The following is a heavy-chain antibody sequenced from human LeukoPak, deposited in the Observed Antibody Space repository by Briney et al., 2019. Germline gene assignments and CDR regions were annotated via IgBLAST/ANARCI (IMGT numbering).Heavy chain of an antibody. CDR1: GCSINNYY. Sequence: PSETLFLTCTVSGCSINNYYRSWIRQPAGEGLKWIGRFYNRGSTNYNPSLKSRVTMSVDTSKNQFSLKLSSVTAADTAVYYCARGRYCSADICSGGDAFDIWGQGTMVSASS. J-gene: IGHJ3*02. CDR2: FYNRGST. D-gene: IGHD2-15*01. CDR3: ARGRYCSADICSGGDAFDI. V-gene: IGHV4-4*07.